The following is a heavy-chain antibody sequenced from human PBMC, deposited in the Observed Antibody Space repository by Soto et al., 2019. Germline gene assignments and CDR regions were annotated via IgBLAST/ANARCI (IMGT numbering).Heavy chain of an antibody. Sequence: LRLSCAASGFTFSSYAMSWVRQAPGKGLEWVSAISGSGGSTYYADSVKGRFTISRDNSKNTLYLQMNSLRAEDTAVYYCAKGPLELPGPLGYWGQGTLVTVSS. CDR1: GFTFSSYA. D-gene: IGHD1-7*01. CDR3: AKGPLELPGPLGY. V-gene: IGHV3-23*01. CDR2: ISGSGGST. J-gene: IGHJ4*02.